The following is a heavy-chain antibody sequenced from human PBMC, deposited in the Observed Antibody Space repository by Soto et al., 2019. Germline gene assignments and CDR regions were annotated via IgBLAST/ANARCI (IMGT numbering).Heavy chain of an antibody. V-gene: IGHV3-23*01. CDR2: ISGSGGST. J-gene: IGHJ5*02. D-gene: IGHD5-18*01. CDR1: GFTFSSYA. CDR3: AKVGGHVDTVNWFDP. Sequence: PGGSLRLSCAASGFTFSSYAMSWVRQAPGKGLEWVSAISGSGGSTYYADSVKGRFTISRDNSKNTLYLQMNSLRAEDTAVYYCAKVGGHVDTVNWFDPWGQGTLVTVSS.